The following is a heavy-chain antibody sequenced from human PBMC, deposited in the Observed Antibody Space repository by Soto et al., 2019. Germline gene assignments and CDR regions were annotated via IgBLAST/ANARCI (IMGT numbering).Heavy chain of an antibody. CDR2: ISGSAGIL. Sequence: VSLSLSCAAFGVTLSSYSLSWFRQAPGKGLERVSAISGSAGILYCADSVNGRFNLSRDNSKNTLYLQMNCFIAESSAVSFCAKVALRLYGLDFWGQGNTVTVPS. V-gene: IGHV3-23*01. J-gene: IGHJ6*02. D-gene: IGHD3-16*01. CDR3: AKVALRLYGLDF. CDR1: GVTLSSYS.